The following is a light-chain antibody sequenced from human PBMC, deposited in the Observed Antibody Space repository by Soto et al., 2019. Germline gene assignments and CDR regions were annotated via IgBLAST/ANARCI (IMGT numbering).Light chain of an antibody. CDR2: EVS. Sequence: QSVLTQPPSVSGSPGQSVTISCTGTSSDVGSYNRVSWYQQPPGTAPKLMIYEVSNRPSGVPDRFSGSKSGNTASLTISGLQAEDEADYYCSLYTSSRTQEVFGPGTKVTVL. J-gene: IGLJ1*01. CDR1: SSDVGSYNR. V-gene: IGLV2-18*01. CDR3: SLYTSSRTQEV.